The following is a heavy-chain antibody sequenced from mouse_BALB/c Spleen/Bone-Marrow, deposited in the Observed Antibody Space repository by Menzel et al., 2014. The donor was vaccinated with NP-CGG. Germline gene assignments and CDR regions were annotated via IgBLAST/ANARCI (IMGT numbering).Heavy chain of an antibody. D-gene: IGHD1-1*01. CDR1: GYSITNGYG. CDR3: VRETTVVADFDY. CDR2: IHYSGNT. V-gene: IGHV3-1*02. J-gene: IGHJ2*01. Sequence: EVQLQQSGPDLVKPFQSLSLTCTVTGYSITNGYGWHWIRQFPGNKLEWMGYIHYSGNTNYNPSLKSRVSITRDTSKNQFFLQLNSVTTDDTATYYCVRETTVVADFDYWGQGTTLTVSS.